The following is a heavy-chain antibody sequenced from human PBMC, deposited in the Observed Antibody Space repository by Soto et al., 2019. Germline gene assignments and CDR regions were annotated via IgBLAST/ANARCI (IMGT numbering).Heavy chain of an antibody. CDR2: ISGSGGST. V-gene: IGHV3-23*01. D-gene: IGHD6-13*01. Sequence: TGWSLTLSCAASGFTFSSYAMSWVRQAPGKGLEWVSAISGSGGSTYYADSVKGRFTISRDNSKNTLYLQMNSLRDEDTAVHYCEKSKKSSSWYGPYDDWGQGTLVTVSS. CDR3: EKSKKSSSWYGPYDD. CDR1: GFTFSSYA. J-gene: IGHJ4*02.